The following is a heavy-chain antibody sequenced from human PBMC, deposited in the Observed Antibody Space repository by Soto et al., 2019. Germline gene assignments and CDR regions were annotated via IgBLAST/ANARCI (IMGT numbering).Heavy chain of an antibody. D-gene: IGHD2-15*01. CDR3: ASLVGPKRNWFDP. Sequence: SETLSLTCTVSGGSISSSSYSWGWIRQPPGKGLEWIGSIYYSGSTYYNPSLKSRVTISVDTSKNQFSLKLSSVTAADTAVYYWASLVGPKRNWFDPWGQGTLVTVSS. CDR1: GGSISSSSYS. J-gene: IGHJ5*02. CDR2: IYYSGST. V-gene: IGHV4-39*01.